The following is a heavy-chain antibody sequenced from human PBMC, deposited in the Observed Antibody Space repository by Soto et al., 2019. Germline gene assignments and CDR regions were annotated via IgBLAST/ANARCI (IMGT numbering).Heavy chain of an antibody. J-gene: IGHJ6*02. V-gene: IGHV3-23*01. D-gene: IGHD6-6*01. CDR1: GFTFSSYA. Sequence: EVQLLESGGGLVQPGGSLRLSCAASGFTFSSYAMSWVRQAPGKGLEWVSAISGSGGSTYYADSVKGRFTISRDNSKNTLYLQMNSLRSDDMAVHYCAKEIAARPGHCYGMDVWGQGTTVTVSS. CDR2: ISGSGGST. CDR3: AKEIAARPGHCYGMDV.